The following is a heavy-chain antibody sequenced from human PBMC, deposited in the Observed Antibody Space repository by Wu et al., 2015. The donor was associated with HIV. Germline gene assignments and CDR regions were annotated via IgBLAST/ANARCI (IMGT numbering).Heavy chain of an antibody. CDR1: GGTFNSYA. Sequence: QVQLVQSGAEVKKPGSSVKVSCKASGGTFNSYAISWMRQAPGQGLEWMGRLIPMYGTANYAQKFQGRVTITADESTSTAYMDVSSLRSDDTAVYYCAGGGGRTSMDPFDFWGQGTLVTVSS. V-gene: IGHV1-69*15. CDR2: LIPMYGTA. D-gene: IGHD5-18*01. J-gene: IGHJ4*02. CDR3: AGGGGRTSMDPFDF.